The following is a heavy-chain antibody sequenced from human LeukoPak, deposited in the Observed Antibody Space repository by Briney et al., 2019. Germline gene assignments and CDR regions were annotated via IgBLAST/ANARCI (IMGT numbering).Heavy chain of an antibody. D-gene: IGHD2-8*01. CDR3: ARDLGYCTNGVCPDGDY. Sequence: GGSLRLSCAASGFTFSSYSMNWVRQAPGKGLEWVSYISSSSSTIYYADSVKGRFTISRDNAKNSLYLQMNSLRAEDTAVYYCARDLGYCTNGVCPDGDYWGQGTLVTVSS. CDR1: GFTFSSYS. CDR2: ISSSSSTI. J-gene: IGHJ4*02. V-gene: IGHV3-48*01.